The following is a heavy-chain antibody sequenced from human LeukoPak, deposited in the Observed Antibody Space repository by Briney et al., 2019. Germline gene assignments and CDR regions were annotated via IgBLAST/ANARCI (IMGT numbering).Heavy chain of an antibody. CDR3: ARRFKGDTAMVKCLDP. J-gene: IGHJ5*02. Sequence: SETLSLTCAVYGGSFSGYYWSWIRQPPGKGLEWIGEINHSGSTNYNPSLKSRVTISVDTSKNQFSLKLSSVTAADTAVYYCARRFKGDTAMVKCLDPWGQGTLVTVSS. D-gene: IGHD5-18*01. CDR1: GGSFSGYY. V-gene: IGHV4-34*01. CDR2: INHSGST.